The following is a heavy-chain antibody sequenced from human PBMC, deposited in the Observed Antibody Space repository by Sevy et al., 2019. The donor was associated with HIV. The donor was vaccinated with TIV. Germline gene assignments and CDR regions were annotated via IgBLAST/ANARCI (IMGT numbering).Heavy chain of an antibody. J-gene: IGHJ3*02. Sequence: GGSLRLSCVTSGLTFGLYWMSWVRQAPGKGLEWVANINTDGHEKYYVDSVTGRFTLSRDNAKNSLYLQMNSLRAEDTAVYYCASSLSKHLGTFDIWGRGTMVTVSS. CDR1: GLTFGLYW. D-gene: IGHD3-16*01. V-gene: IGHV3-7*01. CDR3: ASSLSKHLGTFDI. CDR2: INTDGHEK.